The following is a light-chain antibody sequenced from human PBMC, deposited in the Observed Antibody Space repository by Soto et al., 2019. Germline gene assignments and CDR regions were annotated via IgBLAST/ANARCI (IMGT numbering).Light chain of an antibody. CDR2: DAS. CDR3: HPRSNWLRRT. V-gene: IGKV3-11*01. CDR1: QSLSSY. Sequence: EIVLTQAPSTEAMSPRARATLSCRATQSLSSYLAWYQQNPGQAPRLLTYDASNRATGIPARFSGSGSGTDFTLTISSLEPEDFAVYYGHPRSNWLRRTFGQGTKVDI. J-gene: IGKJ1*01.